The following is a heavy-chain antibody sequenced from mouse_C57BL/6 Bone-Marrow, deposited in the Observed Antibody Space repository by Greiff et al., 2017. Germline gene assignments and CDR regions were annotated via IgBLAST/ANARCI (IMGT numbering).Heavy chain of an antibody. J-gene: IGHJ4*01. CDR1: GFTFSNYW. CDR3: TGGTTVVARDYAMDY. V-gene: IGHV6-3*01. Sequence: EVNVVESGGGLVQPGGSMKLSCVASGFTFSNYWMNWVRQSPEKGLEWVAQIRLKSDNYATQYAESVKGRFTISRDDSKSSVYLQMNNLRAEDTGIYYCTGGTTVVARDYAMDYWGQGTSVTVSS. D-gene: IGHD1-1*01. CDR2: IRLKSDNYAT.